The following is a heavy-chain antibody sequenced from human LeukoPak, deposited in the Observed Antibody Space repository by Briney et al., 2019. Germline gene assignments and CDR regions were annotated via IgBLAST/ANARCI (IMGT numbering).Heavy chain of an antibody. CDR3: ARDPIAAAGYYFDY. D-gene: IGHD6-13*01. CDR2: TYYRSKWYN. CDR1: GDSVSXXXXA. V-gene: IGHV6-1*01. Sequence: PSQTLSLTCAISGDSVSXXXXAWNWIRQSPSXXXXXXXXTYYRSKWYNDYAVSVKSRITINPDTSKNQFSLQLNSVTPEDTAVYYCARDPIAAAGYYFDYWGQGTLVTVSS. J-gene: IGHJ4*02.